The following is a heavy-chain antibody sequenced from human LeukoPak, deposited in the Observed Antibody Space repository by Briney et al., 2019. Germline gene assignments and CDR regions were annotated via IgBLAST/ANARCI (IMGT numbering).Heavy chain of an antibody. Sequence: GGSLRLSCAASGFTFSGSAMHWVRQASGEGLEWVGRIRSKANSYATAYAASVKGRFTISRDDSKNTAYLQMNSLKTEDTAVYYCTRQFIAARPVYYYYYMDVWGKGTTVTVSS. CDR1: GFTFSGSA. CDR2: IRSKANSYAT. J-gene: IGHJ6*03. V-gene: IGHV3-73*01. CDR3: TRQFIAARPVYYYYYMDV. D-gene: IGHD6-6*01.